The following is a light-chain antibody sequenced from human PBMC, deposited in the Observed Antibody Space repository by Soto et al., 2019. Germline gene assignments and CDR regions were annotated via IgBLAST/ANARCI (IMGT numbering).Light chain of an antibody. Sequence: IVLTQSPGTLSLSPGERATLSCRASQRVXSSYAAWYQQKPGQAPSLPXDCASSMATGSPDRLSGSGSGTDFTLTISRLEPEDFAVYYCQQYGSATRTFGGGTKVDIK. CDR2: CAS. CDR3: QQYGSATRT. J-gene: IGKJ4*01. CDR1: QRVXSSY. V-gene: IGKV3-20*01.